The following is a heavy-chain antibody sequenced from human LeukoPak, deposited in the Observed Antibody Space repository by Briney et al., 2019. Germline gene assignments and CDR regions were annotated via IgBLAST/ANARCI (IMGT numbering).Heavy chain of an antibody. Sequence: GGSLRLSCAASGFTFSSYWMHWVRQAPGKGLEWVAVISYDGSNKYYADSVKGRFTISRDNSKNTLYLQMNSLRPEDTAVYYCARDRQLYFYYYYMDVWGKGTTVTVSS. CDR1: GFTFSSYW. CDR3: ARDRQLYFYYYYMDV. J-gene: IGHJ6*03. D-gene: IGHD1-1*01. CDR2: ISYDGSNK. V-gene: IGHV3-30*01.